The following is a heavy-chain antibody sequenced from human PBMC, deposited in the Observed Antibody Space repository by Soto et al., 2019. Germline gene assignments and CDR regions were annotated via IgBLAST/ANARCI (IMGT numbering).Heavy chain of an antibody. CDR3: ARAQGIFGVVQNWFDP. CDR1: GGSISSGGYY. V-gene: IGHV4-31*03. D-gene: IGHD3-3*01. J-gene: IGHJ5*02. Sequence: QVQLQESGPGLVKPSQTLSLTCTVSGGSISSGGYYWSWIRQHPGKGLEWIGYIYYSGSTYYNPSLKRRVTISVDTSKNQFSLKLSSVTAADTAVYYCARAQGIFGVVQNWFDPWGQGTLVTVSS. CDR2: IYYSGST.